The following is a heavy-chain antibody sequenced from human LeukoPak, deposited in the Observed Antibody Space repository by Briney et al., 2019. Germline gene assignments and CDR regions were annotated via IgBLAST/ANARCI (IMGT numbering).Heavy chain of an antibody. CDR1: GFTFSSYG. CDR2: IWYDGSNK. V-gene: IGHV3-33*01. Sequence: GGSLRLSCAASGFTFSSYGMHWVRQAPGKGLEWVAVIWYDGSNKYYADSVKGRFTISRDKSKNTLDLQMNSQRAGGTAVYYCARDSGGGGTMMGAFDIWGQGTMVTVSS. D-gene: IGHD3-22*01. CDR3: ARDSGGGGTMMGAFDI. J-gene: IGHJ3*02.